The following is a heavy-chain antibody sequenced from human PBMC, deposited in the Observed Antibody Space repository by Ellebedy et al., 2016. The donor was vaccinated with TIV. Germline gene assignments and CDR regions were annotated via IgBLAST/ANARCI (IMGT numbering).Heavy chain of an antibody. CDR1: GFTFSSYW. D-gene: IGHD1-20*01. CDR3: ARVTGTTGFDY. Sequence: GESLKISCAASGFTFSSYWMHWVRQAPGKGLVWVSRINSDGSSTSYADSVKGRFTISRDNAKNTLYLQMNSLRAEDTAVYYCARVTGTTGFDYWGQGTLVTVSS. V-gene: IGHV3-74*01. J-gene: IGHJ4*02. CDR2: INSDGSST.